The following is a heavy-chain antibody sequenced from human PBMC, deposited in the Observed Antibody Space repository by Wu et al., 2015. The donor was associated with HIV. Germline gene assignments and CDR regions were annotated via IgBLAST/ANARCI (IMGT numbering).Heavy chain of an antibody. CDR2: ISAYNGNT. V-gene: IGHV1-18*01. J-gene: IGHJ4*02. CDR3: ARSVGVYDSSGYYLD. D-gene: IGHD3-22*01. CDR1: GYTFISYG. Sequence: QVQLVQSGAEVKKPGASVKVSCKASGYTFISYGISWVRQAPGQGLEWMGWISAYNGNTNYAQKLQGRVTMTTDTSTSTAYMELSSLRSEDTAVYYCARSVGVYDSSGYYLDWGQGTLVTVSS.